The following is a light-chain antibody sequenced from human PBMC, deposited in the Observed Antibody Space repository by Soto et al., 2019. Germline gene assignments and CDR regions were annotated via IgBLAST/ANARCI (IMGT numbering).Light chain of an antibody. CDR3: CSYAGNSLYV. J-gene: IGLJ1*01. V-gene: IGLV2-14*01. CDR1: NSDVGGYNY. Sequence: QSVLTQPASVSGSPGQSITISCTGTNSDVGGYNYVSWYQQHPGKAPKLMIYEVRNRPSGVSDRFSGSKSGNTASLTISGLQAEDEADYYCCSYAGNSLYVFGTGTKVTAL. CDR2: EVR.